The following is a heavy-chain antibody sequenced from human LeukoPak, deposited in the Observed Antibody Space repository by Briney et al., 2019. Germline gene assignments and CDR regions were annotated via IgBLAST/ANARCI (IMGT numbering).Heavy chain of an antibody. D-gene: IGHD6-19*01. V-gene: IGHV4-59*08. CDR2: IYYRGGT. CDR1: GDSINGYF. CDR3: ARYGNTGPVSGLPLDH. J-gene: IGHJ4*01. Sequence: PSETLSLTCTVSGDSINGYFWSWIRQPPGQGLEWVGYIYYRGGTSYNPSLGGRITVSLDTSRNQFFLRLTSVTPADTAMYYCARYGNTGPVSGLPLDHWGHGTLVSVSS.